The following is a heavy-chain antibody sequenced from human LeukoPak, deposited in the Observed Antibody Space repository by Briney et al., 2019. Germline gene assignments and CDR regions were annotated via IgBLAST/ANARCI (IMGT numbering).Heavy chain of an antibody. D-gene: IGHD3-22*01. CDR1: GGSFSGYY. CDR3: ARVNYDSSGYYQAALFDY. J-gene: IGHJ4*02. Sequence: PSETLSLTCAVYGGSFSGYYWSWIRQPPGKGLEWIGEINHSGSTNYNPSLKSRVTISVDTSKNQFSLKLSSVTAADTAVYYCARVNYDSSGYYQAALFDYWGQGTLVTVSS. V-gene: IGHV4-34*01. CDR2: INHSGST.